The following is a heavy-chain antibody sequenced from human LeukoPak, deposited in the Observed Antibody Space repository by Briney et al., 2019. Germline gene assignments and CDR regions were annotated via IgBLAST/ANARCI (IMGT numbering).Heavy chain of an antibody. CDR3: ASSDYYGSGSYYSLFDP. CDR1: GGSISSYY. D-gene: IGHD3-10*01. V-gene: IGHV4-4*07. Sequence: SETLSLTCTVSGGSISSYYWSWIRQPAGKGLEWIGRIYTSGSTNYNPSLKSRVTMSVDTSKNQFSLKLSSVTAADTAVYYCASSDYYGSGSYYSLFDPWGQGTLSPSPQ. J-gene: IGHJ5*02. CDR2: IYTSGST.